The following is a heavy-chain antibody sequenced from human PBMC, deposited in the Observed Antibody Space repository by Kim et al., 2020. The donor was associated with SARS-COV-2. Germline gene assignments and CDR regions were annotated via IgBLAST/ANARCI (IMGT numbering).Heavy chain of an antibody. CDR3: ARLNGDWVWGGPIFDY. J-gene: IGHJ4*02. D-gene: IGHD4-17*01. CDR1: GGSISSSSYY. CDR2: MYYSGST. V-gene: IGHV4-39*01. Sequence: SETLSLTCTVSGGSISSSSYYWGWIRQPPGKGLEWIGSMYYSGSTYYNPSLKSRVTISVDTSKNQFSLKLSSVTAADTAVYYCARLNGDWVWGGPIFDYWGQGTLVTVSS.